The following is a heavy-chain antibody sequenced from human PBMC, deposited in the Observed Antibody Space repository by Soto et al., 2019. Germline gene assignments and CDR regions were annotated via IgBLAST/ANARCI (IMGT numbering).Heavy chain of an antibody. Sequence: QVQLVQSGAEVKKPGASVKVSCKASGYTFTGNYMHWVRQAPGQGFEWMGWINVNSGGTKYAQKFQGWVTMTRDKSISTAYMDLSRLRSDDTAVYYCARGDKLSLYPQLDYWGQGTLVTVSS. CDR1: GYTFTGNY. V-gene: IGHV1-2*04. J-gene: IGHJ4*02. D-gene: IGHD3-16*02. CDR2: INVNSGGT. CDR3: ARGDKLSLYPQLDY.